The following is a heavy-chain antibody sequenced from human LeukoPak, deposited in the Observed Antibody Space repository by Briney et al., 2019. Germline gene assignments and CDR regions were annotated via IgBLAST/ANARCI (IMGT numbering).Heavy chain of an antibody. J-gene: IGHJ2*01. CDR2: IDSSSSTI. Sequence: GGSLRLSCAASAFTFSSYSMNWVRQAPGKGLEWVSYIDSSSSTIYYADSVKGRLTISRDNAKNSLYLQMNSLRDEDTAVYYCARDNLTPYWYFDLWGRGTLVTVSS. CDR3: ARDNLTPYWYFDL. V-gene: IGHV3-48*02. D-gene: IGHD4-23*01. CDR1: AFTFSSYS.